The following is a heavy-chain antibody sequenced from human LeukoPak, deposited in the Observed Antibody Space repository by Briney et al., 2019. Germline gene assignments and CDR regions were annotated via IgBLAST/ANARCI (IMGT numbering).Heavy chain of an antibody. D-gene: IGHD3-22*01. CDR3: ARDERYDSSGYPFDY. CDR2: INPYSGGT. Sequence: ASVKVSCKASGYTFTGYYMHWVRQAPGQGLEWMGWINPYSGGTNYAQKFQGRVTMTRDMSISTAYMELSRLRSDGTAVYYCARDERYDSSGYPFDYWGQGTLVTVSS. V-gene: IGHV1-2*02. CDR1: GYTFTGYY. J-gene: IGHJ4*02.